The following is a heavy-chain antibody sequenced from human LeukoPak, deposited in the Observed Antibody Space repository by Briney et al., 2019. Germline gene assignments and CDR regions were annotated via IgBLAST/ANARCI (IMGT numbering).Heavy chain of an antibody. J-gene: IGHJ6*03. D-gene: IGHD1-1*01. Sequence: SEALSLTCTVSGGSISSYYWSWIRQPAGKGLEWIGRIYTSGSTNYNPSLKSRVTISVDTSKNQFSLKLSSVTAADTAVYYCARGQGPPRNLALTGYYYYMDVWGKGTTVTVSS. CDR1: GGSISSYY. CDR3: ARGQGPPRNLALTGYYYYMDV. V-gene: IGHV4-4*07. CDR2: IYTSGST.